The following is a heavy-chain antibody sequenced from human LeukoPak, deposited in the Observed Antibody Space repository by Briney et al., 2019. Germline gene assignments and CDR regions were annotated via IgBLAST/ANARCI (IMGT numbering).Heavy chain of an antibody. Sequence: PETLSLTCTVSGGSISSSSAYWGWIRQFPGKGLEWMGSILYSGSTYYIPSLKSRLTISADTSKNQFSLKLSSVTAADTAVYYCARDTGNFDVDYWGQGTLVTVSS. CDR1: GGSISSSSAY. J-gene: IGHJ4*02. CDR2: ILYSGST. V-gene: IGHV4-39*01. CDR3: ARDTGNFDVDY. D-gene: IGHD1-26*01.